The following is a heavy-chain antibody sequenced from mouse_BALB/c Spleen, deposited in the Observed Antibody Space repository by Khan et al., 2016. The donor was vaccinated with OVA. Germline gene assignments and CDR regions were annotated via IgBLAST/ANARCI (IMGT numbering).Heavy chain of an antibody. CDR3: ARTARIKY. D-gene: IGHD1-2*01. V-gene: IGHV3-2*02. Sequence: EVKLLESGPGLVKPSQSLSHTCTVTGYSITSGYGWNWIRQFPGNKLEWMGYISYSGSTNYNPSIKSRISITRDTSKNQFFLQLNSVTTEDTATYYCARTARIKYWGQGTTLTVSS. CDR2: ISYSGST. CDR1: GYSITSGYG. J-gene: IGHJ2*01.